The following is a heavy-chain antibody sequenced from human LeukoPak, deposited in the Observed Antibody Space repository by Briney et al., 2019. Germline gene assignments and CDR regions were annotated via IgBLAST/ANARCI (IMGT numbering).Heavy chain of an antibody. D-gene: IGHD4-17*01. CDR2: INHSGST. CDR3: AAEMTTVTTQNRNWFDP. CDR1: GGSFSGYY. J-gene: IGHJ5*02. Sequence: SEILSLTCAVYGGSFSGYYWSWIRQPPGKGLEWIGEINHSGSTNYNPSLKSRVTISVDTSKNQFSLKLSSVTAADTAVYYCAAEMTTVTTQNRNWFDPWGQGTLVTVSS. V-gene: IGHV4-34*01.